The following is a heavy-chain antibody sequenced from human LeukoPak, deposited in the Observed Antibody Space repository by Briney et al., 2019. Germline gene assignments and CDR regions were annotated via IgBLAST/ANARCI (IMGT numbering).Heavy chain of an antibody. Sequence: SETLSLTCTVSGGSISSYYWSWIRQPPGKGLEWIGYIYYSGSTNYNPSLKSRVTISVDTSKNQFSLKLSSVTAADTAVYYCVRDQNYYDSSGYYLVAFDIWGQGTMVTVSS. V-gene: IGHV4-59*12. J-gene: IGHJ3*02. D-gene: IGHD3-22*01. CDR2: IYYSGST. CDR1: GGSISSYY. CDR3: VRDQNYYDSSGYYLVAFDI.